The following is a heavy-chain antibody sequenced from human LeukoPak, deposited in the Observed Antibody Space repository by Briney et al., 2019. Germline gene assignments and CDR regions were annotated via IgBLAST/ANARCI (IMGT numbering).Heavy chain of an antibody. Sequence: PSETLSLTCTVSGDSINCASYYWGWIRQPPGKGLEWIGNIYHSGSTYYNPSLKSRVTISVDTSKNQFSVKLSSVTAADTAVYYCARGGDTSGHYYFEYFQHWGQGTLVTVSS. D-gene: IGHD3-22*01. J-gene: IGHJ1*01. CDR2: IYHSGST. CDR1: GDSINCASYY. CDR3: ARGGDTSGHYYFEYFQH. V-gene: IGHV4-38-2*02.